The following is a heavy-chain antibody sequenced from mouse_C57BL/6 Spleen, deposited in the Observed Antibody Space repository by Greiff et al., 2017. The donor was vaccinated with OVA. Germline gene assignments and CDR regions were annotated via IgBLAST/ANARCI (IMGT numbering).Heavy chain of an antibody. Sequence: EVLLVESGGGLVKPGGSLKLSCAASGFTFSSYAMSWVRQTPEKRLEWVATISAGGSYTYYPDNVKGRFTISRDNAKNNLYLQMSHLKSEDTAMYYCAREGDGFDYWGQGTTLTVSS. J-gene: IGHJ2*01. D-gene: IGHD3-3*01. V-gene: IGHV5-4*01. CDR2: ISAGGSYT. CDR1: GFTFSSYA. CDR3: AREGDGFDY.